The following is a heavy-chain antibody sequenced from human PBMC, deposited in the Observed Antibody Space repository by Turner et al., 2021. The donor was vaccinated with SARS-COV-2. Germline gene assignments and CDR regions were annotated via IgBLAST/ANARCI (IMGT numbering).Heavy chain of an antibody. V-gene: IGHV4-39*01. CDR3: ARHWEVAAAAYLARFDP. Sequence: QLQLQESGPGLVKPSETLSLTGTVSGGSISSSIYYWGWLRQPPGKGLEWIGSIYYSGRTYYNPSLKSRVTISVDTSKNQFSLKLTSVTAEDTAVYFCARHWEVAAAAYLARFDPWGQGTLVTVSS. J-gene: IGHJ5*02. D-gene: IGHD6-13*01. CDR1: GGSISSSIYY. CDR2: IYYSGRT.